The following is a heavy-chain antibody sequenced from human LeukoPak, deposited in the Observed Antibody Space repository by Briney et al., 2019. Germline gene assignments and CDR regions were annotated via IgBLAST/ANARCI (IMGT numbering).Heavy chain of an antibody. J-gene: IGHJ6*03. CDR2: MNPNSGNT. D-gene: IGHD3-3*01. V-gene: IGHV1-8*01. CDR1: GYTFTSYD. CDR3: ARGKVIIRSYYYYYMVV. Sequence: ASVKVSCKASGYTFTSYDINWVRQATGQGLEWMGWMNPNSGNTGYAQKFQGRVTMTTNTSISTANMELSSLRSEDTAVYYCARGKVIIRSYYYYYMVVWGKGTTVTVSS.